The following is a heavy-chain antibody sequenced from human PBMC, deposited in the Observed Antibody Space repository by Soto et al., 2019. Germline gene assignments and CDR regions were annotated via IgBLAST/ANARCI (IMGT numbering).Heavy chain of an antibody. CDR2: ISAYNGNT. D-gene: IGHD1-26*01. J-gene: IGHJ4*02. Sequence: QVPLVQSGPEVKKPGASVKVSCKTSGYTPTNYDIGWVRQAPGQGLEYMGWISAYNGNTNYARKLQDRVTLTTDTPXRTAYMELRSRQSDDTAIYYCARGLYRRGTYYAFDNWGQGTLVTVSS. V-gene: IGHV1-18*01. CDR3: ARGLYRRGTYYAFDN. CDR1: GYTPTNYD.